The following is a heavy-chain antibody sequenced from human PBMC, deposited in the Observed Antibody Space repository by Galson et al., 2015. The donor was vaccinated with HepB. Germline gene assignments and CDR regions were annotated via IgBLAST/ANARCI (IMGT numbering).Heavy chain of an antibody. CDR1: GYTLTELS. J-gene: IGHJ4*02. Sequence: SVKVSCKVSGYTLTELSMHWVRQAPGKGLEWMGGFDPEDGETIYAQKFQGGVTMTEDTSTDTAYMELSSLRSEDAAVYYCATDSHYYGSGSYHYWGQGTLVTVSS. D-gene: IGHD3-10*01. V-gene: IGHV1-24*01. CDR2: FDPEDGET. CDR3: ATDSHYYGSGSYHY.